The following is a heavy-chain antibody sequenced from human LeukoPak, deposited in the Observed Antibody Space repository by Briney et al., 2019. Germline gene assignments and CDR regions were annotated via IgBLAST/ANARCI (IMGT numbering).Heavy chain of an antibody. CDR2: INDNGGQR. Sequence: PGGSLRLSCAASGFAFKNYAMTWVRQAPGKGLEWVSNINDNGGQRHYADSVKGRFTISRDNSKNTVFLQMDSLRAEGTAVYYCAKTQWKVGATDYFDYWGQGILVTVSS. CDR3: AKTQWKVGATDYFDY. CDR1: GFAFKNYA. D-gene: IGHD1-26*01. J-gene: IGHJ4*02. V-gene: IGHV3-23*01.